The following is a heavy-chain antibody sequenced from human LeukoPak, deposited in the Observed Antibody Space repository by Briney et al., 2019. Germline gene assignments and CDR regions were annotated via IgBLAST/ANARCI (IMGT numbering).Heavy chain of an antibody. CDR2: IYPGDSDT. CDR1: GYSFTSYW. J-gene: IGHJ3*02. CDR3: ARRNRSWFGESDAFDI. V-gene: IGHV5-51*01. D-gene: IGHD3-10*01. Sequence: GESLKISCKGSGYSFTSYWIGWVRQMPGKGLGWMGIIYPGDSDTRYSPSFQGQVTISADKSISTAYLQWSSLKASDTAMYYCARRNRSWFGESDAFDIWGQGTMVTVSS.